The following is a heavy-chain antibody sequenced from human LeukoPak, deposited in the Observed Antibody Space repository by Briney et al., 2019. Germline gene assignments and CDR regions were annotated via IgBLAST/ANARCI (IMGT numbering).Heavy chain of an antibody. Sequence: PSETLSLTCTVSGGSISSYYWSWIRQPPGKGLEWIGYIYYSGSTNYNPSLKSRVTISVDTSKNQFSLKLSSVAAADTAVYCCARHFPSFDYWGQGTLVTVSS. J-gene: IGHJ4*02. CDR2: IYYSGST. V-gene: IGHV4-59*08. CDR1: GGSISSYY. CDR3: ARHFPSFDY.